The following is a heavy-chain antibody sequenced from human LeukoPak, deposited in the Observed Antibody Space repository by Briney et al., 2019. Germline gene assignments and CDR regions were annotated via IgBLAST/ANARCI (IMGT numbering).Heavy chain of an antibody. V-gene: IGHV1-8*03. J-gene: IGHJ6*02. CDR1: GYTFTGYY. CDR3: ASRRDGDYGGYYYGMDV. CDR2: INPNSGNT. D-gene: IGHD4-17*01. Sequence: EASVNVSFKASGYTFTGYYMHWVRQAPGQGLEWMGWINPNSGNTGYAQKFQGRVTITRDTSISTAYMELSSLSSEDTAGYYCASRRDGDYGGYYYGMDVWGQGTTVTVSS.